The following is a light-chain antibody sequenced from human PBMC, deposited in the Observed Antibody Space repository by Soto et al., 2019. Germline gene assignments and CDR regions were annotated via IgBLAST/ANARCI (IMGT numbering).Light chain of an antibody. CDR2: EVT. Sequence: QSALTQPASVSGSPGQSITISCTGTSRDVGGYNSVSWYQQHPGKAPKLMIYEVTNRPSGVSNRFSGSKSGNTASLTISGLQSEDEADYYCASWDDNLNGPVFGRGTKLTVL. J-gene: IGLJ2*01. V-gene: IGLV2-14*01. CDR3: ASWDDNLNGPV. CDR1: SRDVGGYNS.